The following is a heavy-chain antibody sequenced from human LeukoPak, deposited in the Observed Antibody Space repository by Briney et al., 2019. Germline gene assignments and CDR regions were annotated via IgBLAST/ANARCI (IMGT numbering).Heavy chain of an antibody. D-gene: IGHD1-14*01. CDR3: ATETNGRHYDY. V-gene: IGHV4-34*01. J-gene: IGHJ4*02. Sequence: KTSETLSLTCAVYGGSFSGYYWSWIRQPPGKGLEWIGEINHSGSTNYNPSLKSRVTISVDTSKNQFSLKLSSVTAEDTAVYYCATETNGRHYDYWGQGTLLTVSS. CDR2: INHSGST. CDR1: GGSFSGYY.